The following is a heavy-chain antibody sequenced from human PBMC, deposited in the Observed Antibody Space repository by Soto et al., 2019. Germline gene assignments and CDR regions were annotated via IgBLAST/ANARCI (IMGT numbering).Heavy chain of an antibody. V-gene: IGHV3-23*01. D-gene: IGHD6-19*01. J-gene: IGHJ6*02. CDR3: AKGVWIEVAGRRSFYHYYGMDV. Sequence: GGSLRLSCAASGFIFSAYAMSWVRQAPGKGLEWVSAIGVSGDSTYYADSVKGRFTISRDNAKKMLVLQLNTLRAEDTAVYYCAKGVWIEVAGRRSFYHYYGMDVWGLGTTVTVSS. CDR2: IGVSGDST. CDR1: GFIFSAYA.